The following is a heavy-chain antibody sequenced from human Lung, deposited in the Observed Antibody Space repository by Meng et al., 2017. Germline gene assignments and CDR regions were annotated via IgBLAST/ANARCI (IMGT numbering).Heavy chain of an antibody. J-gene: IGHJ4*02. Sequence: GESLKISCAASGFTFTSYAMSWVRQAPGKGLEWVSAISSSNTRSYYADSVKGRFTISRDNSKNTLYRQMNSLRADDTAVYYCAKSLKSYGSGSSYDYWGQGTLVTVSS. CDR2: ISSSNTRS. CDR3: AKSLKSYGSGSSYDY. D-gene: IGHD3-10*01. V-gene: IGHV3-23*01. CDR1: GFTFTSYA.